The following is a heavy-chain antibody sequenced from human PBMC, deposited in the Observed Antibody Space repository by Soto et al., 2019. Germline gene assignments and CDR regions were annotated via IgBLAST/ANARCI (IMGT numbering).Heavy chain of an antibody. CDR3: ARDLGVDTAMGDYYYGMDV. CDR2: INPNSGGT. Sequence: GASVKVSCKASGYTFTGYYMHWVRQAPGQGLEWMGWINPNSGGTNYAQKFQGWVTMTRDTSISTAYMELSRLRSDDTAVYYCARDLGVDTAMGDYYYGMDVWGQGTTVTVSS. D-gene: IGHD5-18*01. J-gene: IGHJ6*02. V-gene: IGHV1-2*04. CDR1: GYTFTGYY.